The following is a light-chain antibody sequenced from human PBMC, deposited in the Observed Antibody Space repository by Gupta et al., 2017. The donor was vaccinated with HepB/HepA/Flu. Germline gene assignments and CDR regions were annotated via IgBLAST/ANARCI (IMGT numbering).Light chain of an antibody. CDR2: GAS. V-gene: IGKV3-20*01. J-gene: IGKJ3*01. CDR1: QSVSSSY. Sequence: DIVLTQSPGTLSLSPGERATLSCRASQSVSSSYLAWYQQKPGQAPRLLIYGASSRASGIPDRFSGSGSGTDFTLPISRLEPEEFAVYYCQQYGSSSFAFGPGTKVDVK. CDR3: QQYGSSSFA.